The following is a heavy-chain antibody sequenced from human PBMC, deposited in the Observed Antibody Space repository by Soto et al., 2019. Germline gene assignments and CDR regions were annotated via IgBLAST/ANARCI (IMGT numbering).Heavy chain of an antibody. J-gene: IGHJ6*02. Sequence: TLSVKVTVSGGSINSGDYYWSWVRQHPGKGLEWLGYLYYHGNTYYNPSLKSRITISGDTSKNQFSLKLSSVTAADTAVYYCARDVTTRTSTYYYAMEVWGQGTTVTVSS. D-gene: IGHD4-4*01. CDR1: GGSINSGDYY. CDR3: ARDVTTRTSTYYYAMEV. V-gene: IGHV4-31*03. CDR2: LYYHGNT.